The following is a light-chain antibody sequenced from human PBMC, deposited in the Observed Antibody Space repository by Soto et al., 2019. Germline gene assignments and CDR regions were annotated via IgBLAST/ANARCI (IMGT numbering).Light chain of an antibody. V-gene: IGLV2-14*01. J-gene: IGLJ1*01. CDR2: EVS. CDR3: CSYTRSRTYV. Sequence: QSVLTQPASVSGSPGQSITISCTGTSSDVGNYNYVSWYQQHPGKAPKLMIYEVSDRPSGVSDRFSGSKSGNTASLTISGLQAEDEADYYCCSYTRSRTYVFGTGTKVNVL. CDR1: SSDVGNYNY.